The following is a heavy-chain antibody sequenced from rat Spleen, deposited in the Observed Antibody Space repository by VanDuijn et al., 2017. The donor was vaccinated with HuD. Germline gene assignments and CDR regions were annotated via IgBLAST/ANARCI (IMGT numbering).Heavy chain of an antibody. D-gene: IGHD1-11*01. CDR3: TRDGTTGLFAYVIDA. CDR2: MRHNGDT. J-gene: IGHJ4*01. V-gene: IGHV2-63*01. CDR1: GFSLTSYS. Sequence: QVQLKESGPGLVQPSQTLSLTCTVSGFSLTSYSVHWVRQPPGKGLEWIGRMRHNGDTSYNSGLRSRLSISRDTSKNQVFLKMNSLQTDDTGTYYCTRDGTTGLFAYVIDAWGQGASVTVSS.